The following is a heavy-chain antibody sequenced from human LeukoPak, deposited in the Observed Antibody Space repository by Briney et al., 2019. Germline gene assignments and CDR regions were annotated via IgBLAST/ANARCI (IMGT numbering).Heavy chain of an antibody. CDR1: GYTFTSNY. J-gene: IGHJ4*02. CDR3: ARGGWEPSGVFDY. V-gene: IGHV1-46*01. Sequence: ASVKVSCKASGYTFTSNYIHWVRQAPGQGLEWMGMIYPRDGSTSYAQKFQGRVTMTRDTSTSTVYMELSSLRSEDTAVYYCARGGWEPSGVFDYWGQGTLVTVSS. CDR2: IYPRDGST. D-gene: IGHD1-26*01.